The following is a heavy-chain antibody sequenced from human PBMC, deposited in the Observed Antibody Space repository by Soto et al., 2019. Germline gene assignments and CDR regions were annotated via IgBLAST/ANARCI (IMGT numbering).Heavy chain of an antibody. CDR1: GYTFTSYA. J-gene: IGHJ4*02. CDR3: ARGLNGYLHYFDY. V-gene: IGHV1-3*01. D-gene: IGHD5-18*01. CDR2: INASNGNT. Sequence: QVQFVQSGAEVKKPGASVKVSCKASGYTFTSYAMHWVRQAPGQRLEWMGWINASNGNTKYSQKFQGRVTITRDTSASTAYMELSSLRSEDTAVYYCARGLNGYLHYFDYWGQGTLVTVSS.